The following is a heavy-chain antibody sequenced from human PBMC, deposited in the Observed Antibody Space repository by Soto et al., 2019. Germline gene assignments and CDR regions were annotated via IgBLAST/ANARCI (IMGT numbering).Heavy chain of an antibody. V-gene: IGHV3-7*02. J-gene: IGHJ4*02. Sequence: EVQLVASGGGLVQPGGSLRLSCAASGFTFSSYWMSWVRQAPGKGLEWVANIKQDGSEKYYVDSVKGRFNISRDNAKNSLYLQMKSLRAEETAVYYCASSVYYDILPGDYNPRDYWGQGTLVTVSS. CDR1: GFTFSSYW. CDR3: ASSVYYDILPGDYNPRDY. CDR2: IKQDGSEK. D-gene: IGHD3-9*01.